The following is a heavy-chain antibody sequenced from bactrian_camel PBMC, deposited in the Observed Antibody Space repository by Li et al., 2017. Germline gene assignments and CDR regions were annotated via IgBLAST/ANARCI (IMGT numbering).Heavy chain of an antibody. CDR2: QHDGSRVG. CDR1: GRTDDINC. CDR3: ATRVTTDWGCGHKW. D-gene: IGHD5*01. V-gene: IGHV3S54*01. J-gene: IGHJ4*01. Sequence: VQLVESGGGSVQTGGSLRLSCVASGRTDDINCMGWFRQTPGKEREVVARQHDGSRVGDYADSVEGRFTISRDSAKNTLYLQLNSLKTEDTAMYYCATRVTTDWGCGHKWWGQGTQVTVS.